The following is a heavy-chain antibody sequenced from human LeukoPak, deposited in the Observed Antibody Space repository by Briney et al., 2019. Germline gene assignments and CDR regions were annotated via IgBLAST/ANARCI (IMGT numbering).Heavy chain of an antibody. CDR2: INHSGST. D-gene: IGHD1-26*01. CDR3: ARGELPDY. V-gene: IGHV4-34*01. J-gene: IGHJ4*02. CDR1: GGSFSGYY. Sequence: SGTLSLTCAVYGGSFSGYYWSWIRQPPGKGLEWIGEINHSGSTNYNPSLKSRVTISVDTSKNQFSLKLSSVTAADTAVYYCARGELPDYWGQGTLVTVSS.